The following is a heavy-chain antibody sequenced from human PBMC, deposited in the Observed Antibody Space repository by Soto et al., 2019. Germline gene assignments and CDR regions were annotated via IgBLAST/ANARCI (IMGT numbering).Heavy chain of an antibody. V-gene: IGHV3-23*01. CDR2: ISGSGGST. D-gene: IGHD1-26*01. CDR3: AKVVGATQIFDY. CDR1: GFTFSSYA. J-gene: IGHJ4*02. Sequence: GGSLRLSXAASGFTFSSYAMSWVRQAPGKGLEWVSAISGSGGSTYYADSVKGRFTISRDNSKNTLYLQMNSLRAEDTAVYYCAKVVGATQIFDYWGQGTLVTVSS.